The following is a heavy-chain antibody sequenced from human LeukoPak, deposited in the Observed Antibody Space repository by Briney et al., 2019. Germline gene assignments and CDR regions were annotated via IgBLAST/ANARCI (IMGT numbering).Heavy chain of an antibody. CDR1: GFTFSSYG. CDR3: ARDLSGWYGF. V-gene: IGHV3-21*01. Sequence: GGSLRLSCAASGFTFSSYGMSWVRQAPGKGLEWVSSISSSSSYIYYADSVKGRFTISRDNAKNSLYLQMNSLRAEDTAVYYCARDLSGWYGFWGQGTLVSVSS. J-gene: IGHJ4*02. CDR2: ISSSSSYI. D-gene: IGHD6-19*01.